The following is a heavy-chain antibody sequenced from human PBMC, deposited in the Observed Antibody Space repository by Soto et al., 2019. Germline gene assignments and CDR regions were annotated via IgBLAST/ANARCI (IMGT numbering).Heavy chain of an antibody. V-gene: IGHV1-18*04. CDR1: GYTFTSYG. CDR3: ARERRGYSGSHYYYYGMDV. CDR2: ISAYNGNT. J-gene: IGHJ6*02. D-gene: IGHD5-12*01. Sequence: GGSVNVYFKASGYTFTSYGISWVRQAPGQGLEWMEWISAYNGNTNYAQKLQGRVTMTTDTSTSTAYMELRSLRSDDTAVYYCARERRGYSGSHYYYYGMDVWGQGTTVTVS.